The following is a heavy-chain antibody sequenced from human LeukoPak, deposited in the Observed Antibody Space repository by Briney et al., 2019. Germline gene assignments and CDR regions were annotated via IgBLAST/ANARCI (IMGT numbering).Heavy chain of an antibody. D-gene: IGHD3-22*01. V-gene: IGHV1-58*01. J-gene: IGHJ5*02. Sequence: GASVKVSCKASGFTFTISAVQWVRQARGQRLEWIGWIVVGSGNTNYAQKFQERVTITRDMSTSTAYMELSSLRSEDTAVYYCAADPSFYYDGSGYPGWWFDPWGQGTLVTVSS. CDR2: IVVGSGNT. CDR1: GFTFTISA. CDR3: AADPSFYYDGSGYPGWWFDP.